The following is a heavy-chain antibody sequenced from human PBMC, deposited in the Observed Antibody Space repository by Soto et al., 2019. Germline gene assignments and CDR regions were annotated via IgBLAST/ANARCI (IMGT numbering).Heavy chain of an antibody. CDR3: AIPAGTGYYFDY. Sequence: ASVKVSCKVSGYTLTELSMHWVRQAPGKGLEWMGGFDPEDGETIYAQKFQGRVTMTEDTSTDTAYMELSSLRSEDTAVYYCAIPAGTGYYFDYWGQGTLVTVSS. J-gene: IGHJ4*02. V-gene: IGHV1-24*01. D-gene: IGHD1-1*01. CDR2: FDPEDGET. CDR1: GYTLTELS.